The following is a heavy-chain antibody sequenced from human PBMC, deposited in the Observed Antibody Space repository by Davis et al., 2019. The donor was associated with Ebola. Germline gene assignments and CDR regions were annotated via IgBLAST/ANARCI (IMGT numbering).Heavy chain of an antibody. CDR2: MFYNGDT. V-gene: IGHV4-59*01. D-gene: IGHD3-10*01. Sequence: MPSETLSLTCSVSGGSINSFLWTWIRQPPGKGLEWVGCMFYNGDTKYNPALESRVTISVDTSKNQFSLKLSSVTAADTAVYYCARERVRGVIRDYYYYGMDVWGKGTTVTVSS. CDR1: GGSINSFL. J-gene: IGHJ6*04. CDR3: ARERVRGVIRDYYYYGMDV.